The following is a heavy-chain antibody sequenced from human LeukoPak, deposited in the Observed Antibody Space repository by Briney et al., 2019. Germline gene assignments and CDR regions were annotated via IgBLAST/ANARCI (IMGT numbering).Heavy chain of an antibody. Sequence: PGRSLRLSCAASGFTFSSYGMHWVRQAPGKGLEWVAVISYDGSNQYYAVSVKGRFTISRDNSKNTLYLQMNSLRPDDTAVYFCAKGSHYYDSGGYYIEYWGQGTLVALSS. CDR1: GFTFSSYG. V-gene: IGHV3-30*18. D-gene: IGHD3-22*01. CDR3: AKGSHYYDSGGYYIEY. CDR2: ISYDGSNQ. J-gene: IGHJ4*02.